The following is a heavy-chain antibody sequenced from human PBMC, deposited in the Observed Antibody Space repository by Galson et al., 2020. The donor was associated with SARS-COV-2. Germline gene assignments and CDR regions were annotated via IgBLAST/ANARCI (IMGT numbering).Heavy chain of an antibody. CDR1: GFTFSSYG. CDR2: IRNHGNNK. CDR3: AKDREYSFDY. Sequence: GGSLRLSCAASGFTFSSYGMDWVRQAPGKGLEWVAFIRNHGNNKYYADSVRGRFTISRDNSKDTLYLLLNNLRPDDTAVYYCAKDREYSFDYWGQGTLVTVSS. D-gene: IGHD5-18*01. V-gene: IGHV3-30*02. J-gene: IGHJ4*02.